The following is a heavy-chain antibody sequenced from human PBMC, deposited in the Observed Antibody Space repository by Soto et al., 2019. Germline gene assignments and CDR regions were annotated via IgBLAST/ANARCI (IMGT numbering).Heavy chain of an antibody. CDR3: VRVVAIPGYPDN. CDR2: IIPIFGTA. V-gene: IGHV1-69*06. Sequence: SVKVSCTASGGTFSSYAISWVRQAPGQGLEWMGGIIPIFGTATYAQKFQGRVTITADKFTNTVYMELSSLRSDDTAVYYCVRVVAIPGYPDNWGQGTLVTVSS. J-gene: IGHJ4*02. D-gene: IGHD5-12*01. CDR1: GGTFSSYA.